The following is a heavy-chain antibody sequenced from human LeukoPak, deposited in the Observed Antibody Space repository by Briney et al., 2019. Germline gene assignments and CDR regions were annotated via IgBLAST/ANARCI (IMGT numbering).Heavy chain of an antibody. J-gene: IGHJ6*02. D-gene: IGHD5-18*01. Sequence: GRSLRLSCAASGFIFSNYAMSWVRQAPGKGLEWVSGISGGGGTTYYADSVKGRFTISRDNSQNTLYLQMNSLRADDTAVYYCAKMDARTTAMRGMDVWGQGTTVTVSS. CDR2: ISGGGGTT. CDR1: GFIFSNYA. CDR3: AKMDARTTAMRGMDV. V-gene: IGHV3-23*01.